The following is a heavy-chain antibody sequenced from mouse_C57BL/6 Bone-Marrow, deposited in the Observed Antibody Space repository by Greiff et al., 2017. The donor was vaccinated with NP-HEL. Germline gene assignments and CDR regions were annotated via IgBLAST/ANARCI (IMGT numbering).Heavy chain of an antibody. CDR2: IWSGGST. Sequence: QVQLQQSGPGLVQPSQSLSITCTASGFSLTSYGVHWVRQSPGKGLEWLGVIWSGGSTDYNAAFISRLSISKDNSKSQVFFKMNSLQADDTAIYCCAKITTVVATDAMGYWGQGASVTVSS. CDR1: GFSLTSYG. J-gene: IGHJ4*01. D-gene: IGHD1-1*01. V-gene: IGHV2-2*01. CDR3: AKITTVVATDAMGY.